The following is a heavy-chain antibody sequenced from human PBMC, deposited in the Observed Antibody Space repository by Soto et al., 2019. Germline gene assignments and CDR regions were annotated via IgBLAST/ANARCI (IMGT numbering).Heavy chain of an antibody. Sequence: GGSLRLSCVVSGFTFSTYWMSWVRQAPGKGLEWVANIKEDGSEKYYLDSVKGRFTIYRDNAKNSLYLQMNSLRAEDTAVYYCARDKVVGPTTLDYWGQGALVTVSS. CDR2: IKEDGSEK. CDR3: ARDKVVGPTTLDY. J-gene: IGHJ4*02. D-gene: IGHD1-26*01. CDR1: GFTFSTYW. V-gene: IGHV3-7*03.